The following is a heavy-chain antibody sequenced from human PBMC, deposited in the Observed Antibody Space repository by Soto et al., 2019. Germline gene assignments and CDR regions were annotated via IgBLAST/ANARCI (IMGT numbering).Heavy chain of an antibody. J-gene: IGHJ4*02. CDR2: ISGSGGST. D-gene: IGHD3-22*01. CDR1: GFTFSRYA. CDR3: AKDQYYYDSSGYYPFRY. Sequence: VGSLRLSCAASGFTFSRYAVRWVREAPGKGLEWVSAISGSGGSTYYADSVKGRFTISRDNSKNTLYLQMNSLRAEDTAVYYCAKDQYYYDSSGYYPFRYWGQGTLVTVSS. V-gene: IGHV3-23*01.